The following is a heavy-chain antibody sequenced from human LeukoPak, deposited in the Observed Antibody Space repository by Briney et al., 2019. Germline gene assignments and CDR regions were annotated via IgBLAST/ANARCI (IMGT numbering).Heavy chain of an antibody. V-gene: IGHV3-23*01. CDR3: AKAYGDYVRYYFDY. CDR2: ISGSGGST. D-gene: IGHD4-17*01. Sequence: GGSLRLSCAASGFTFSSYAMSWVRQAPGKGLEWVSAISGSGGSTYYADSVKGRFTISRDNSKNTLYLQMNSLRAEDAAVYYCAKAYGDYVRYYFDYWGQGTLVTVSS. J-gene: IGHJ4*02. CDR1: GFTFSSYA.